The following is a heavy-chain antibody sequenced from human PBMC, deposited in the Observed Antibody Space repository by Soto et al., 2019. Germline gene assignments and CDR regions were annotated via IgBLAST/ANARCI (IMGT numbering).Heavy chain of an antibody. D-gene: IGHD5-18*01. Sequence: QVHLVESGGGVVQPGTSLRLSCAASGFSFKDYCIHWVRQAPGKGLEWVAFVSDDGSNDYYADSVKGRFIISRDNSKNTVSLQMSSLRADDTAVYYCAKDRIHLWALDYWGQGTLVTVSS. J-gene: IGHJ4*02. CDR2: VSDDGSND. V-gene: IGHV3-30*18. CDR1: GFSFKDYC. CDR3: AKDRIHLWALDY.